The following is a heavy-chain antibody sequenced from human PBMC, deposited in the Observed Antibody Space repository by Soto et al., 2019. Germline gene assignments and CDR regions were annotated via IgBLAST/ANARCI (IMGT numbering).Heavy chain of an antibody. CDR2: MHFGGTT. Sequence: PSETLSLTCTVSGDSIGRSSYFWGWIRQTPGKGLEWIGYMHFGGTTHSSPSLKSRVTISMDTSKNQFSLKLTSVTAADTAVYYCARSRYTSGWWTPPFDYWGQGTLVTVSS. CDR1: GDSIGRSSYF. J-gene: IGHJ4*02. D-gene: IGHD6-19*01. V-gene: IGHV4-39*07. CDR3: ARSRYTSGWWTPPFDY.